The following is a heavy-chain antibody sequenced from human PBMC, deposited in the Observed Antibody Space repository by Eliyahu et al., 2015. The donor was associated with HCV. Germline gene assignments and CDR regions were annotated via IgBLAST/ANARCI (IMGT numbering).Heavy chain of an antibody. CDR1: GFSFTPGGLA. V-gene: IGHV2-5*02. J-gene: IGHJ4*02. D-gene: IGHD6-19*01. Sequence: QITLKESGPTLVKPTQTLTLTCTFSGFSFTPGGLAVGWIRQPPGKPPEWLGHIYWDEGDHYSPSLRSRLTISKVASKNQVVLTMTNMDPADTGTYFCAHRPGFSSGWYDYWGQGILVTVSS. CDR3: AHRPGFSSGWYDY. CDR2: IYWDEGD.